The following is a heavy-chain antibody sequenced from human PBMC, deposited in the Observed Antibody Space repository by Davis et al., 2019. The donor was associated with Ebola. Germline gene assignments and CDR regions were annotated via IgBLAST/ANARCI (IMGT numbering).Heavy chain of an antibody. CDR1: GFTFTNAW. J-gene: IGHJ4*02. D-gene: IGHD6-13*01. CDR2: IRSKANSYAT. Sequence: PGGSLRLSCAGSGFTFTNAWMNWVRQVPGKGLEWVGRIRSKANSYATAYAASVKGRFTISRDDSKNTAYLQMNSLKTEDTAVYYCTLGSSPDYWGQGTLVTVSS. CDR3: TLGSSPDY. V-gene: IGHV3-73*01.